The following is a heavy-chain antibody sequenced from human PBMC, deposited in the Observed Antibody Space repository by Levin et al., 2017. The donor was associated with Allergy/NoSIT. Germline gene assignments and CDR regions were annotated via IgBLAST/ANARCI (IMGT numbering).Heavy chain of an antibody. CDR1: GYTFTSYA. CDR2: INTNTGNP. V-gene: IGHV7-4-1*02. CDR3: ARSEFLEWLSHPGDY. D-gene: IGHD3-3*01. J-gene: IGHJ4*02. Sequence: ASVKVSCKASGYTFTSYAMNWVRQAPGQGLEWMGWINTNTGNPTYAQGFTGRFVFSLDTSVSTAYLQISSLKAEDTAVYYCARSEFLEWLSHPGDYWGQGTLVTVSS.